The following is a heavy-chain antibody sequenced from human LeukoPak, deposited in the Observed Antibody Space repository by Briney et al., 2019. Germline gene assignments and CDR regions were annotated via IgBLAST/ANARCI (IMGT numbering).Heavy chain of an antibody. CDR2: ISYDGSDK. D-gene: IGHD5-12*01. V-gene: IGHV3-30*04. CDR1: AFTFSNYA. J-gene: IGHJ4*02. CDR3: ARARPSMWIDY. Sequence: GGSLRLSCAASAFTFSNYAMSWIRQAPGKGLDWVAVISYDGSDKFYADSVKGRFTISRDSSKNTLYLQMNSLRPEDTAVYYCARARPSMWIDYWGQGTLVTVSS.